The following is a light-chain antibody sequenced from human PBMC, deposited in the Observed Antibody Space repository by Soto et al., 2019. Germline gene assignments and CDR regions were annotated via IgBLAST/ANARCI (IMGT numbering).Light chain of an antibody. CDR3: QQYGTSPYT. Sequence: EVVLTQSPGTLSLSPGERATLSYRASQTVNGNYLAWHQQKPGQAPGLLIYGASSRATDIPDRFSGSGSGTDFTLTISRLEPEDFAVYYCQQYGTSPYTFGQGTKLEIK. CDR2: GAS. CDR1: QTVNGNY. J-gene: IGKJ2*01. V-gene: IGKV3-20*01.